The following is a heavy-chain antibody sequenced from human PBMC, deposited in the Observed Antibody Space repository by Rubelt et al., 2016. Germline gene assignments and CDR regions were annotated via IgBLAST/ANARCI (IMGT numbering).Heavy chain of an antibody. D-gene: IGHD2-8*01. V-gene: IGHV3-30*04. Sequence: RLSCAASGFTFSSYAMHWVRQAPGKGLEWVAVISYDGSNKYYADSVKGRFTISRDNSKNTLYLQMNSLRAEDTAVYYCARDAARFSIQGVYALNYFDYWGQGTLVTVSS. CDR2: ISYDGSNK. J-gene: IGHJ4*02. CDR1: GFTFSSYA. CDR3: ARDAARFSIQGVYALNYFDY.